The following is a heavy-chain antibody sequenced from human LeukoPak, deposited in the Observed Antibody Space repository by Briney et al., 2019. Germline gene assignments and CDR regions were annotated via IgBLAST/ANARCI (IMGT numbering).Heavy chain of an antibody. V-gene: IGHV1-2*02. CDR2: INPNSGGT. CDR3: ARSGESSGSAAFDI. J-gene: IGHJ3*02. CDR1: GYTFTGYY. D-gene: IGHD3-22*01. Sequence: AASVKVSCKASGYTFTGYYMHWVRQAPGQGLEWMGWINPNSGGTNYAQKFQGRVTMTRDTSISTAYMELSRLRPDDTAVYYCARSGESSGSAAFDIWGHGTTVTVSS.